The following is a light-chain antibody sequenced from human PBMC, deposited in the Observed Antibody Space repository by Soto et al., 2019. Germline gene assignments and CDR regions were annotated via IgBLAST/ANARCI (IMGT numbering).Light chain of an antibody. CDR1: SSNVGGNP. Sequence: QSVLSHPPSASWTPGQRVTISCSGSSSNVGGNPVNWYQHVPTTAPKLLIYTNTQRPSGDPDRFSGSKSGTSASLAISGLQSEDEDDYYCASWDDSLNGHVFGTGTKV. J-gene: IGLJ1*01. CDR3: ASWDDSLNGHV. V-gene: IGLV1-44*01. CDR2: TNT.